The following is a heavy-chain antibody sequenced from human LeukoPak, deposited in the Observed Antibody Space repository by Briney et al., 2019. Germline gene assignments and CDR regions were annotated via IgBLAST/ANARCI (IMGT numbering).Heavy chain of an antibody. V-gene: IGHV1-2*06. CDR2: IHPYSGGS. J-gene: IGHJ3*02. CDR1: GFTFNGHY. CDR3: ASAVPAIVIPQNGFDI. D-gene: IGHD1-26*01. Sequence: GASVKVSCKASGFTFNGHYVHWVRQAPGQGLEWMGRIHPYSGGSNSAQKFQGRVTMARDMSINTVYMELSGLRSDDTALYDCASAVPAIVIPQNGFDIWGPGTMVTVSS.